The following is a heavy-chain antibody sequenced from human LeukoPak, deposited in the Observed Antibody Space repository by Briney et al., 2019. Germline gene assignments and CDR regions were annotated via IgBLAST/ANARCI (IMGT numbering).Heavy chain of an antibody. J-gene: IGHJ4*02. Sequence: ASVKVSCKASGYTFTDFYMHWVRQAPGQGLEWMGRINPNSGGTNYAQNFQGRVSMTWDTSISTAYMELRRLTSDDTAVYYCARYGSPYYFVDYWGQGTLVTVSS. D-gene: IGHD2/OR15-2a*01. CDR1: GYTFTDFY. V-gene: IGHV1-2*06. CDR2: INPNSGGT. CDR3: ARYGSPYYFVDY.